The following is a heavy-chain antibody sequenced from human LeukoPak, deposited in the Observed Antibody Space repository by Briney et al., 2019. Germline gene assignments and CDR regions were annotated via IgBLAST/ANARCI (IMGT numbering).Heavy chain of an antibody. CDR3: ARATIADSSTYYIDY. V-gene: IGHV1-2*02. CDR1: GYTFSDYY. CDR2: INHNSGGT. D-gene: IGHD3-22*01. J-gene: IGHJ4*02. Sequence: ASVPVSCLSSGYTFSDYYMHWVRQAPAKGLEGMGLINHNSGGTNYAQKFQGRVTMTRDMSISTAYMEVSRLTSDDTAVYYCARATIADSSTYYIDYWGLGTLVTVSS.